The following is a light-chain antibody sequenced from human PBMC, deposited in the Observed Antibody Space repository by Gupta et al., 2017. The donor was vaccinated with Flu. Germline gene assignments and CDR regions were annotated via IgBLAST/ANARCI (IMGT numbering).Light chain of an antibody. J-gene: IGLJ2*01. Sequence: QSVLTQPPSASGTPGQRVTISCSGSSSNIGSNYVYWYQQLPGTAPKLLIHRNKQRPSGVPDRFSGSKSGTSASLAISGLRSEDEADYYCAAWEDSLNGNVVVGGGTKLTVL. CDR3: AAWEDSLNGNVV. V-gene: IGLV1-47*01. CDR1: SSNIGSNY. CDR2: RNK.